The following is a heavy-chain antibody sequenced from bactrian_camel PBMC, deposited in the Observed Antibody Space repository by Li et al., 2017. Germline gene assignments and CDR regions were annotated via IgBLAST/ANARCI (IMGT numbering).Heavy chain of an antibody. CDR1: PPAYGTWC. CDR2: IDTEGST. D-gene: IGHD1*01. J-gene: IGHJ4*01. CDR3: AAGTRCTWEPRWYNY. Sequence: HVQLVESGGASVQAGGSLRLSCVWYPPAYGTWCMYWFRQVPGKEREGVGGIDTEGSTNYADSVKGRFIISKDRAQATLYLQMDNLTSDDTAMYYCAAGTRCTWEPRWYNYWGQGTQVTVS. V-gene: IGHV3S55*01.